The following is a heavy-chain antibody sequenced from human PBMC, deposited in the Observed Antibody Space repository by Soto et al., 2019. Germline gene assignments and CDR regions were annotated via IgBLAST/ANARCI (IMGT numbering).Heavy chain of an antibody. Sequence: QDRLVQSGVEVKKPGASVRVSCKASGYSFTNYGITWVRQAPGQGFEWMGWISAYNGNTNYAQKLQGRVTLTTDASKSTAYLELRSLRSDDTAVYYCARDRGVAPPVAGNTHYYYYMDVWGKGTTVTVSS. CDR1: GYSFTNYG. CDR2: ISAYNGNT. J-gene: IGHJ6*03. CDR3: ARDRGVAPPVAGNTHYYYYMDV. V-gene: IGHV1-18*01. D-gene: IGHD6-19*01.